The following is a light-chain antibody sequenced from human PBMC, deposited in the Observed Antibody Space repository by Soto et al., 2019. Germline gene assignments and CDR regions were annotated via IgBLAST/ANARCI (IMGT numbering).Light chain of an antibody. V-gene: IGLV2-8*01. CDR1: SSDIGGYDY. CDR3: CSYAGNNIYV. Sequence: QSVLTQPASVSGSPGQSITISCTGTSSDIGGYDYVSWYQHHPGKAPKFMIYEVTKRPSGVPDRFSGSKSGNTASLTVSGLQAEDEADYYCCSYAGNNIYVFGTG. J-gene: IGLJ1*01. CDR2: EVT.